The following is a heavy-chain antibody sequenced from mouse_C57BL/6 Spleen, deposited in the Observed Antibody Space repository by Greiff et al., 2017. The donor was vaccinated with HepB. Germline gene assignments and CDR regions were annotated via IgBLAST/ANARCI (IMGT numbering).Heavy chain of an antibody. J-gene: IGHJ4*01. CDR3: ARPVVATDYAMDY. V-gene: IGHV14-3*01. CDR1: GFNIKNTY. Sequence: EVQGVESVAELVRPGASVKLSCTASGFNIKNTYMHWVKQRPEQGLEWIGRIDPANGNTKYAPKFQGKATITADTSSNTAYLQLSSLTSEDTAIYYCARPVVATDYAMDYWGQGTSVTVSS. CDR2: IDPANGNT. D-gene: IGHD1-1*01.